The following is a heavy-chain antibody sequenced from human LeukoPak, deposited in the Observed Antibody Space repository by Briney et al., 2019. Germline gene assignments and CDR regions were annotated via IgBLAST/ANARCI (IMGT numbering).Heavy chain of an antibody. Sequence: ASVKVSCKASGYTFTSYGISWVRQAPGQGLEWMGWISAYNGNTNYAQKLQGRVTMTTDTSTSTHYMELSSLRSDDTAVYYCARGYDILTGYSDLDYWGQGTLVTVSS. CDR2: ISAYNGNT. CDR1: GYTFTSYG. V-gene: IGHV1-18*01. D-gene: IGHD3-9*01. J-gene: IGHJ4*02. CDR3: ARGYDILTGYSDLDY.